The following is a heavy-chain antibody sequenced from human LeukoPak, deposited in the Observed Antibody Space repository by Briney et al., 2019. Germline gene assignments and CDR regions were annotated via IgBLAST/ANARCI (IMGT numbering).Heavy chain of an antibody. CDR2: IKQDGSEK. Sequence: GGSLRLSCAASGFTFSNYWMSWVRQAPGKGLEWVANIKQDGSEKYYVDSVKGRFTISRDNAKNSLYLQMNSLRAEDTAVYYCARDRVYGYYYYGMDVWGQGTTVTVSS. CDR3: ARDRVYGYYYYGMDV. CDR1: GFTFSNYW. D-gene: IGHD1-14*01. J-gene: IGHJ6*02. V-gene: IGHV3-7*03.